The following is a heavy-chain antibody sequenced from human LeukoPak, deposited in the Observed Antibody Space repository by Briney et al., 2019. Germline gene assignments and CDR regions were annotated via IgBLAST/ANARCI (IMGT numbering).Heavy chain of an antibody. J-gene: IGHJ6*03. V-gene: IGHV3-49*03. Sequence: PGGSLRLSCTASGFTFGGYAMSWFRQAPGKGLEWVGFIRSKAYGGTTEYAASVKGRFTISRDDSKSIAYLQMNSLKTEDTAVYYCTRDIVVVVAATLLDYYYYMDVWGKGTTVTVSS. CDR2: IRSKAYGGTT. D-gene: IGHD2-15*01. CDR3: TRDIVVVVAATLLDYYYYMDV. CDR1: GFTFGGYA.